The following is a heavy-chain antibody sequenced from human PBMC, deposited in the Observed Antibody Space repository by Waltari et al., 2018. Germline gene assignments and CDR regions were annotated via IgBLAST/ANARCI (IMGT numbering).Heavy chain of an antibody. Sequence: EVRLVQSGAEVKKPGATVKISCKVSGYPFSNYYIHWGQQAPGKGLGWMVRVDPEDGETRYAAKFQGTITITADTSRGTSYMELSGLRADDTAVYYCGTLYCSSANCYAGDYWGQGTLVTVSS. CDR2: VDPEDGET. V-gene: IGHV1-69-2*01. D-gene: IGHD2-2*01. J-gene: IGHJ4*02. CDR3: GTLYCSSANCYAGDY. CDR1: GYPFSNYY.